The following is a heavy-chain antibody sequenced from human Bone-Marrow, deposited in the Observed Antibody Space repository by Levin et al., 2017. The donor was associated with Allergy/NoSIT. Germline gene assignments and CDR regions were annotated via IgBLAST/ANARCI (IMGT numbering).Heavy chain of an antibody. J-gene: IGHJ3*01. CDR3: VRGAEMIMYGTFRDVFDL. CDR1: GFTFNTHW. V-gene: IGHV3-74*01. Sequence: GESLKISCEVSGFTFNTHWMHWVRQVPGKGLLWVSRINTDGSSTAYADSVKGRFTVSRDNAKNTLFLQMNSLRGDDTAVYYCVRGAEMIMYGTFRDVFDLWGQGTMVTVSS. CDR2: INTDGSST. D-gene: IGHD3-16*01.